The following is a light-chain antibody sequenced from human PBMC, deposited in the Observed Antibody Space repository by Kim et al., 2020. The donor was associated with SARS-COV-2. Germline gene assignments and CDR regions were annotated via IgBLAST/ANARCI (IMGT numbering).Light chain of an antibody. Sequence: QTATLSCTGNSNVVGNQGAAWLQQHQGHPPKLLSYRNNNRPSGISERFSASRSGNTASLTITGLQPEDEADYYCSALDSSLSAWVFGGGTQLTVL. CDR3: SALDSSLSAWV. J-gene: IGLJ3*02. CDR1: SNVVGNQG. CDR2: RNN. V-gene: IGLV10-54*02.